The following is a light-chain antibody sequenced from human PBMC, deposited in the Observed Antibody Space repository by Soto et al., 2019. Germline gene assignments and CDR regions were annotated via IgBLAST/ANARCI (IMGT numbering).Light chain of an antibody. J-gene: IGKJ2*01. V-gene: IGKV1-5*03. Sequence: DIQMTQSPSTLSASIGDRVTITCRASRTISDWLAWYQQRPGKAPKLLIYRAFRLESGVPRRFSGSASGTEFTLTISGLQPDDFATYYCQQYNTFSFTFGPGTRLELK. CDR2: RAF. CDR3: QQYNTFSFT. CDR1: RTISDW.